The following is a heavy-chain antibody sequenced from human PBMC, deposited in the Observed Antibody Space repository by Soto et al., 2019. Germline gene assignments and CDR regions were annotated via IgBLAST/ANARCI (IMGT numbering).Heavy chain of an antibody. CDR2: IDWDDDK. J-gene: IGHJ4*02. D-gene: IGHD4-17*01. CDR1: GFSLSTSGMC. CDR3: ARTRGSDLHDYGDYHNDY. Sequence: GSGPTLVNPTQTLTLTCTFSGFSLSTSGMCVSWIRQPPGKALEWLARIDWDDDKYYSTSLKTRLTISKDTSKNQVVLTMTNMDPVDTATYYCARTRGSDLHDYGDYHNDYWGQGTLVTVSS. V-gene: IGHV2-70*11.